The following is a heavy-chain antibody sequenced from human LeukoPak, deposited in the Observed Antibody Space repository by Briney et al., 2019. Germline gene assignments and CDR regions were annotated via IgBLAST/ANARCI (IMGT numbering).Heavy chain of an antibody. D-gene: IGHD3-3*01. Sequence: GGSLRLSCAASGFTFSSYAMSWVRQAPGKGLEWISYISGSSSGSTSIIHYADSVKGRFTISRDNAKNSLHPQMDSLSAEDTAVYYCARDFWSGYYTEDWGQGALVIVSS. V-gene: IGHV3-48*04. J-gene: IGHJ4*02. CDR2: ISGSSSGSTSII. CDR1: GFTFSSYA. CDR3: ARDFWSGYYTED.